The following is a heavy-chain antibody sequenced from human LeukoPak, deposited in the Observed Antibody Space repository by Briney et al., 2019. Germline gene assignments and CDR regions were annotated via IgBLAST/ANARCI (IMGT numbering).Heavy chain of an antibody. V-gene: IGHV3-23*01. CDR1: GFTFSSYA. J-gene: IGHJ4*02. D-gene: IGHD3-22*01. Sequence: PGGSPRLSCAASGFTFSSYAMSWVRQAPGKGLEWVSAISGSGGSTYYADSVKGRFTISRDNSKNTLYLQMNSLRAEDTAVYYCAKDTYYDSSGQDYWGQGTLVTVSS. CDR3: AKDTYYDSSGQDY. CDR2: ISGSGGST.